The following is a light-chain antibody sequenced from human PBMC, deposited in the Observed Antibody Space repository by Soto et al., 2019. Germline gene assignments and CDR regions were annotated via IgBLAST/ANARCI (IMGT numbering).Light chain of an antibody. Sequence: DIQMTQSPSSLSASVGDRITITCRASENIARHLNWYQQKPGKAPNLLIYAASNLQNGVPLRFRGGGSGTDFTLPISNLQPEDFATYYCQQSYSTLSITFGRGTRLEIK. J-gene: IGKJ5*01. CDR2: AAS. CDR1: ENIARH. V-gene: IGKV1-39*01. CDR3: QQSYSTLSIT.